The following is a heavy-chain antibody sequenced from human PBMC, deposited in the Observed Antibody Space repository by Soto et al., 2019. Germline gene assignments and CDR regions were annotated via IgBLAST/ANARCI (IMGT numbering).Heavy chain of an antibody. V-gene: IGHV3-23*01. CDR2: VTSSAIAT. CDR3: AKSHDTSAYYLSIDS. D-gene: IGHD3-22*01. J-gene: IGHJ4*02. CDR1: GFSFSSYA. Sequence: GGSLRLSCAASGFSFSSYAMSWVRQAPGKAPEWVTGVTSSAIATYYADSVKGRFTISRNNSLNILYLQMDNLGADDTAVYYCAKSHDTSAYYLSIDSWGQGTQVTVSS.